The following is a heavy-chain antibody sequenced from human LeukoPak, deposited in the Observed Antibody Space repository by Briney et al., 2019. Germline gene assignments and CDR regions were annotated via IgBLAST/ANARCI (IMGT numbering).Heavy chain of an antibody. CDR3: ARTTGRGVDDAFDI. V-gene: IGHV4-59*08. CDR1: GGSISSYY. D-gene: IGHD3-9*01. CDR2: VFYTGST. Sequence: PSETLSLTCTVSGGSISSYYWTWIRQPPGKGLEWIGYVFYTGSTNYNPSLESRVTISVDTSKNQFSLRLSSMTAADTAVYYCARTTGRGVDDAFDIWGQGTMVTVSS. J-gene: IGHJ3*02.